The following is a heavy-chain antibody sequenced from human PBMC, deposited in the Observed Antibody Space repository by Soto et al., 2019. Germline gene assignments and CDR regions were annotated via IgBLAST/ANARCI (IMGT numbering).Heavy chain of an antibody. CDR2: IYYSGST. CDR3: ARHNPVPFIVVVVADTPWFDP. V-gene: IGHV4-59*08. D-gene: IGHD2-15*01. Sequence: PSETLSLTCTVSGGSISSYYWSWIRQPPGKGLEWIGYIYYSGSTNYNPSLKSRVTISVDTSKNQFSLKLSSVTAADTAVYYCARHNPVPFIVVVVADTPWFDPCGQGTLVTVSS. J-gene: IGHJ5*02. CDR1: GGSISSYY.